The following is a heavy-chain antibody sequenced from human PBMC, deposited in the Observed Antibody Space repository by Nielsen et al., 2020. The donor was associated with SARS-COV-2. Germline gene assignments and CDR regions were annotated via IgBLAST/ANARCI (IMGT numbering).Heavy chain of an antibody. CDR3: ARDEDLGGSGHLQH. V-gene: IGHV1-2*06. D-gene: IGHD1-26*01. CDR1: GYTFTGYY. CDR2: INPSSGGT. J-gene: IGHJ1*01. Sequence: ASVKVSCKASGYTFTGYYMHWVRQAPGQGLEWMGRINPSSGGTNYAQKFQGRVTMTRDTSISTAYMELSRLRSDDTAVYYCARDEDLGGSGHLQHWGQGTLVTVSS.